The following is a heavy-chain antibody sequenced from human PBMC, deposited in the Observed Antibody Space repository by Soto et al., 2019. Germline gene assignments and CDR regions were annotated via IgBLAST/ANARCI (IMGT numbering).Heavy chain of an antibody. Sequence: GALRLSCAASGFTFSSCAMGWVRQAPGKGLEWVGRIKSKNDGGIIDYAAPVNGRFIISRDDSKNTLFLQMTSLKIEDTAVYYCATDGRWSAHWGQGTLVTVSS. J-gene: IGHJ4*02. CDR1: GFTFSSCA. V-gene: IGHV3-15*01. CDR2: IKSKNDGGII. CDR3: ATDGRWSAH. D-gene: IGHD3-3*01.